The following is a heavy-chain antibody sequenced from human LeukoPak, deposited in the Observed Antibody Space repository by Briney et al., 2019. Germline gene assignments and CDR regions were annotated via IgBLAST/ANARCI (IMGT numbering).Heavy chain of an antibody. CDR3: AREGYYDSSGPTNWFDP. CDR1: GYTFTSYY. D-gene: IGHD3-22*01. J-gene: IGHJ5*02. V-gene: IGHV1-46*01. Sequence: ASVKVSCKASGYTFTSYYMHWVRQAPGQGLEWMGIINPSGGSTSYAQKFQGRVTMTRDTSTSTVYMEPSSLRSEDTAVYYCAREGYYDSSGPTNWFDPWGQGTLVTVSS. CDR2: INPSGGST.